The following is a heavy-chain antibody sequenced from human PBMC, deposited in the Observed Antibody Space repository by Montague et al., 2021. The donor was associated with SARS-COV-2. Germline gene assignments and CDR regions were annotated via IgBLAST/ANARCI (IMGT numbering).Heavy chain of an antibody. CDR1: GFIVSHNY. CDR2: IYSGGNT. CDR3: ARDPYGMDV. V-gene: IGHV3-66*01. J-gene: IGHJ6*02. Sequence: SLRLSCAASGFIVSHNYMSWVRQAPGKGLDWVSIIYSGGNTYYADSVKGRFTISRDNSKNTLYLQMNSLRAEDTALYYCARDPYGMDVWGQGTTVTVSS.